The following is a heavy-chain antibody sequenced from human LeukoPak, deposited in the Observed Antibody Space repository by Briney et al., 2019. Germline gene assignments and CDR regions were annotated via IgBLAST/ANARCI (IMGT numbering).Heavy chain of an antibody. V-gene: IGHV4/OR15-8*01. CDR1: GASIASHSW. CDR3: AYNRNFALDN. CDR2: VYHSGGA. D-gene: IGHD1-14*01. J-gene: IGHJ4*01. Sequence: SETLSLTCAVSGASIASHSWWSWVRQPPGKGLEWIGEVYHSGGANYKPSLKSRVTISVDTSRNHFSLKLTSVTAADTAVYFCAYNRNFALDNWGQGTLVTVSS.